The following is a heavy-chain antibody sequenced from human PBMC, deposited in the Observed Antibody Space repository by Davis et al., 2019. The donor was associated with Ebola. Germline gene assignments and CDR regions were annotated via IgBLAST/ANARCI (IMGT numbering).Heavy chain of an antibody. CDR2: ISSSSSYI. CDR1: GFTFSSYS. Sequence: GESLKISCAASGFTFSSYSMNWVRQAPGKGLEWVSSISSSSSYIYYADSVKGRFTISSDNAKNSLYLQMNSLRAEDTAVYYCARDKWGGSSSRLGDGMDVWGQGTTVTVSS. D-gene: IGHD6-13*01. V-gene: IGHV3-21*01. J-gene: IGHJ6*02. CDR3: ARDKWGGSSSRLGDGMDV.